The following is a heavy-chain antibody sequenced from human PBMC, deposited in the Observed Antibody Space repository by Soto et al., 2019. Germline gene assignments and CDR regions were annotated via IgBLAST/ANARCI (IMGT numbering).Heavy chain of an antibody. Sequence: QLQLQESGPGLVKPSETLSLTCTVSGGSLSSGSFFWGWIRQPPGKGLEWIGHLYFTGTSSYSPSLKSRVTMFVDTSKNNFSLRLTSVTAADTAVYYCVRREAVAGSQFDFWGQGTLVTVSS. J-gene: IGHJ4*02. CDR1: GGSLSSGSFF. CDR2: LYFTGTS. V-gene: IGHV4-39*02. D-gene: IGHD6-19*01. CDR3: VRREAVAGSQFDF.